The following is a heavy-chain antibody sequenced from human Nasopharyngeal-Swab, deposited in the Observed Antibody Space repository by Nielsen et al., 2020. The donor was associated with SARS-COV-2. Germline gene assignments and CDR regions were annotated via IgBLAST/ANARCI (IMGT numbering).Heavy chain of an antibody. J-gene: IGHJ6*02. CDR3: ATANQGYCSGGSCYSSGMDV. CDR2: INAGNGNT. V-gene: IGHV1-3*01. Sequence: ASVKVSCKASGYTFTSYAMHWVRQAPGQRLEWMGWINAGNGNTKYSQKFQGRVTITRDTSASTAHMELSSLRSEDTAVYYCATANQGYCSGGSCYSSGMDVWGQGTTVTVSS. D-gene: IGHD2-15*01. CDR1: GYTFTSYA.